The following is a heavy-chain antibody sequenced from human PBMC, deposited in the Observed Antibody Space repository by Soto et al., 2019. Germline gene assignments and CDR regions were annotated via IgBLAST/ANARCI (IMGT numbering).Heavy chain of an antibody. CDR2: IYYSGST. CDR3: ARGPRGYCSGGTCSFDD. Sequence: SETLSLTCTVSGGSISSGGYYWSWIRQHPGKGLEWIGYIYYSGSTYYKPSLKSRVTISVDTSKDQFSLKLSSVTAADTAVYFCARGPRGYCSGGTCSFDDWGQGTLVTVSS. CDR1: GGSISSGGYY. V-gene: IGHV4-31*03. D-gene: IGHD2-15*01. J-gene: IGHJ4*02.